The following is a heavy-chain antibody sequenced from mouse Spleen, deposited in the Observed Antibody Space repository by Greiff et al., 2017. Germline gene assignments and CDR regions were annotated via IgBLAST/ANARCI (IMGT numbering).Heavy chain of an antibody. D-gene: IGHD2-3*01. CDR2: ISSGSSTI. Sequence: EVKLVESGGGLVQPGGSRKLSCAASGFTFSSFGMHWVRQAPEKGLEWVAYISSGSSTIYYADTVKGRFTISRDNPKNTLFLQMTSLRSEDTAMYYCARDGYDYAMDYWGQGTSVTVSS. J-gene: IGHJ4*01. CDR1: GFTFSSFG. CDR3: ARDGYDYAMDY. V-gene: IGHV5-17*02.